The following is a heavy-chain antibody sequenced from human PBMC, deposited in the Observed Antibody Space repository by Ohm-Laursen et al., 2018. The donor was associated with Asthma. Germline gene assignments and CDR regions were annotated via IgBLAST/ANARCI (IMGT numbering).Heavy chain of an antibody. D-gene: IGHD1-26*01. CDR2: INRDNYRT. J-gene: IGHJ4*02. CDR3: ARDFNWSYDY. Sequence: ASVKVSCKASGGTFSSYAISWVRQAPGQGLEWMAFINRDNYRTAYAQRFQGRVSMTWDTSTSTVYMELSSLRSEDTAVYYCARDFNWSYDYWGQGTLVTVSS. V-gene: IGHV1-46*01. CDR1: GGTFSSYA.